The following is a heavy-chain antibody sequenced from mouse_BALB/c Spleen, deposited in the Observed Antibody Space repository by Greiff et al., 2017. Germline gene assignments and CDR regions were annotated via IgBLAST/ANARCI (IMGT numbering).Heavy chain of an antibody. CDR1: GFTFSSYA. V-gene: IGHV5-9-4*01. Sequence: EGQLVESGGGLVKPGGSLKLSCAASGFTFSSYAMSWVRQSPEKRLAWVAEISSGGSYTYYPDTVTGRFTISRDNAKNTLYLEMSSLRSEDTDMYYCAREEGLYGNYAWFAYWGQGTLVTVSA. CDR3: AREEGLYGNYAWFAY. J-gene: IGHJ3*01. CDR2: ISSGGSYT. D-gene: IGHD2-1*01.